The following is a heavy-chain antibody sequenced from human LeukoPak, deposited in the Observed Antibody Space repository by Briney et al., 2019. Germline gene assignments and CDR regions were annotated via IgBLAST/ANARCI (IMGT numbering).Heavy chain of an antibody. J-gene: IGHJ5*02. V-gene: IGHV1-8*03. CDR2: MNPNSGNT. Sequence: ASVKLSCKASGYTFTSYDINWVRQATGQGLEWVGWMNPNSGNTGYAQKFQGRVTITRNTSISTAYIELSSLRSEDTAVYYCARVLPYDYINRFDRWGQGTLVTVSS. CDR3: ARVLPYDYINRFDR. CDR1: GYTFTSYD. D-gene: IGHD4-11*01.